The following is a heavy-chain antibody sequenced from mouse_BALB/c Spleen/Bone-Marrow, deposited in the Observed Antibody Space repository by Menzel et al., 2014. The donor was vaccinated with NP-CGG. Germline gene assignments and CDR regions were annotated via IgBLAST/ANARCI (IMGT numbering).Heavy chain of an antibody. CDR1: GYSITSSYY. J-gene: IGHJ2*01. CDR3: AALWSEGYYFDY. Sequence: EVKLQESGPGLVKPSQSLSLTCSVTGYSITSSYYWNWIRQFPGNKLEWMGYISYDGINNYNPSLKNRISNTRDTSKNQFFLRLNSVTTEDTATYYCAALWSEGYYFDYWGQGATLTVSS. CDR2: ISYDGIN. V-gene: IGHV3-6*02.